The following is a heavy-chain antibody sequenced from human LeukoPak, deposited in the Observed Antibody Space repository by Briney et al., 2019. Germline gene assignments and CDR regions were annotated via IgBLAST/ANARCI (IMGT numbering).Heavy chain of an antibody. CDR1: GGSISSYH. Sequence: SETLSLTCTVSGGSISSYHWGWIRQPAGKGLEWMGRVYSSGSTNYSPSLKSRVSMSVDTSKNQFSLKLSSVTAADTAVYYCARGPGAALVHYFDYWGQGTLVTVSS. V-gene: IGHV4-4*07. CDR3: ARGPGAALVHYFDY. J-gene: IGHJ4*02. CDR2: VYSSGST. D-gene: IGHD1-26*01.